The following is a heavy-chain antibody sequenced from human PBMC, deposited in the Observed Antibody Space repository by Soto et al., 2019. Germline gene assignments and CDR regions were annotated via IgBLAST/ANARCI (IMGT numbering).Heavy chain of an antibody. CDR2: IYHSGST. V-gene: IGHV4-38-2*01. D-gene: IGHD3-16*01. J-gene: IGHJ3*02. Sequence: SETLSLTCAFSGYSISSGYYWGWIRQPPGKGLEWIGSIYHSGSTYYNPSLKSRVTISLDTSKNQFSLKLSSVTAADTAVYYCASHFRGLRAFDIWGQGTMVTVSS. CDR3: ASHFRGLRAFDI. CDR1: GYSISSGYY.